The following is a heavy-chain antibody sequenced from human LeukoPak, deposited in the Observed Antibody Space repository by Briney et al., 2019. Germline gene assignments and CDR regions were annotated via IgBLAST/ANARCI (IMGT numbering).Heavy chain of an antibody. J-gene: IGHJ3*02. CDR3: ARGATPELASDAFDI. CDR2: IIPIFGTA. CDR1: GGTFSSYA. V-gene: IGHV1-69*13. D-gene: IGHD1-1*01. Sequence: SVKVSCKASGGTFSSYAISWVRQAPGQGLEWMGGIIPIFGTANYAQKFQGRVTITADESTSTAYMELSSLRSEDTAVYYCARGATPELASDAFDIWGQGTMVTVSS.